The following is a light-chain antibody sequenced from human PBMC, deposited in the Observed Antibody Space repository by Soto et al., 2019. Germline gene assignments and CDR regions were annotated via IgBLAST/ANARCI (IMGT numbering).Light chain of an antibody. CDR2: DVN. V-gene: IGLV2-8*01. Sequence: QSALTKPPSASGSPGQSVTISCTGTSSDVGAYIFVSWYQQHPGKAPKLMVYDVNRRPPGVPDRFFGSKSGNTASLTVSGLRAEDEADYYCVSFAGGTYVFGTGTKVTVL. CDR1: SSDVGAYIF. CDR3: VSFAGGTYV. J-gene: IGLJ1*01.